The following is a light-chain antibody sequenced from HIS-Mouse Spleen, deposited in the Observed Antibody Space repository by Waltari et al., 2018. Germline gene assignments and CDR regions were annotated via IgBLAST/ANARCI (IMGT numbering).Light chain of an antibody. J-gene: IGLJ3*02. Sequence: QSVLTQPPSVSAAPGQKVTIPCPGSSSNIGHKYVTCYQQLPGTAPKLLIYDNNKRPSGIPDRFSGSKSGTSATLGITGLQTGDEADYYCGTWDSSLSAWVFGGGTKLTVL. CDR2: DNN. CDR1: SSNIGHKY. V-gene: IGLV1-51*01. CDR3: GTWDSSLSAWV.